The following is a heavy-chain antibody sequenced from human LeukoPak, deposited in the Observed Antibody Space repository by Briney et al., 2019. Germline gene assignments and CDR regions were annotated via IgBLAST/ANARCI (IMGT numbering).Heavy chain of an antibody. CDR1: GGSISSSTYY. J-gene: IGHJ4*02. CDR2: IYYSGST. D-gene: IGHD3-10*01. V-gene: IGHV4-39*01. Sequence: SETLSLTCTVSGGSISSSTYYWGWIRQPPGKGLEWIGSIYYSGSTYYNPSLKSRVTISVDTSKNQFSLKLTSATAADTAVYYCVTDVVRGFYWGQGTLVTVSS. CDR3: VTDVVRGFY.